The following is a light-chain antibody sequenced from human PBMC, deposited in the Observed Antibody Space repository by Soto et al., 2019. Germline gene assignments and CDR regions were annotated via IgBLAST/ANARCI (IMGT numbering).Light chain of an antibody. J-gene: IGKJ3*01. CDR1: QSVSSY. CDR3: QRRTNWPRSFT. CDR2: DTT. V-gene: IGKV3-11*01. Sequence: EILLTQSPATLSLSPGERATLSCRASQSVSSYLAWYQQKPGQAPRLLIYDTTNRATGIPARFSVSGSGTDVPLTISSLAPEDFAVYYCQRRTNWPRSFTCRPGTKVDIK.